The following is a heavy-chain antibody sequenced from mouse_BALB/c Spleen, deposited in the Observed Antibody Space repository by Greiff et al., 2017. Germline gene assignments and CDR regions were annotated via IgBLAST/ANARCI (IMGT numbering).Heavy chain of an antibody. D-gene: IGHD2-2*01. Sequence: QVQLQQPWAELVRPGASVKLSCKASGYTFTSYWINWVKQRPGQGLEWIGNIYPSDSYTNYNQKFKDKATLTVDKSSSTAYMQLSSPTSEDSAVYYCTREDYGYDGFAYWGQGTLVTVSA. J-gene: IGHJ3*01. CDR2: IYPSDSYT. CDR1: GYTFTSYW. V-gene: IGHV1-69*02. CDR3: TREDYGYDGFAY.